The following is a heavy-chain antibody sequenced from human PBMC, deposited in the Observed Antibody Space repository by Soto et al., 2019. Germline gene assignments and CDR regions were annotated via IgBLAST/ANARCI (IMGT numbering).Heavy chain of an antibody. J-gene: IGHJ3*02. Sequence: EVPLVESGGGLVQPGGSLKLSCVASGFTFSGSAMHWVRQASGKGLEWVGRIRSKANSDATAYGASVKGRFTISRDDSKNTAYLQMNSLKTEDTAVYYCVRYCSGGSCPDAFDIWGQGTMVTVSS. D-gene: IGHD2-15*01. CDR2: IRSKANSDAT. V-gene: IGHV3-73*02. CDR1: GFTFSGSA. CDR3: VRYCSGGSCPDAFDI.